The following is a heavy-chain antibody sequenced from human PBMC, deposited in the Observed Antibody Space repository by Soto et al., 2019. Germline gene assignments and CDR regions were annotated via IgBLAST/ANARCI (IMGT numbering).Heavy chain of an antibody. Sequence: GGSLRLSCAASGFTFSIYEMNWVRQAPGKGLEWVSYISSSGSTIYYADSVKGRFTISRDNAKNSLYLQMNSLRAEDTAVYYCAREGDQGAFDIWGQGTMVTVSS. CDR2: ISSSGSTI. D-gene: IGHD2-21*02. CDR1: GFTFSIYE. V-gene: IGHV3-48*03. J-gene: IGHJ3*02. CDR3: AREGDQGAFDI.